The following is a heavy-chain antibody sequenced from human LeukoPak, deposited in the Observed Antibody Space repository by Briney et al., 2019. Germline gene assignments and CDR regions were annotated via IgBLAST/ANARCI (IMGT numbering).Heavy chain of an antibody. CDR1: GFTFSAST. D-gene: IGHD1-26*01. CDR2: IRSKANNYST. J-gene: IGHJ4*02. V-gene: IGHV3-73*01. CDR3: TSVVGATFDY. Sequence: GGSLRLSCAASGFTFSASTMHWVRQASGKGLEWVGRIRSKANNYSTAYAASVQGRFTISRDDSKNTAYLQMSSLKTEDTALYYCTSVVGATFDYWGQGTLVTVSS.